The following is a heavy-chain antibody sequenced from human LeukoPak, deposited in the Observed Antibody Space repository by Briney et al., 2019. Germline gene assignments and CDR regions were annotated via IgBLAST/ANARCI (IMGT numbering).Heavy chain of an antibody. Sequence: PGGSLRLSCAASGFNFGSYYMTWVRQAPGKGVEWVSVISDSGGGIYYADSVKGRFTVSRDNSRNTLYLQMNSLRAEDTALYYCAKKIGTGPGHNWFDPWGQGTLVTVSS. D-gene: IGHD2-8*02. CDR2: ISDSGGGI. CDR3: AKKIGTGPGHNWFDP. J-gene: IGHJ5*02. V-gene: IGHV3-23*01. CDR1: GFNFGSYY.